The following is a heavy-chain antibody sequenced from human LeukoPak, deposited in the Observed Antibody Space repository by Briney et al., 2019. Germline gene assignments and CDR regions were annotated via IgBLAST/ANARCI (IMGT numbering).Heavy chain of an antibody. CDR3: ARERTYYYDSSGYFDY. V-gene: IGHV3-66*01. Sequence: GSLRLSCVVSGISFSDSYRTWIRQAPGKGLEWVSVIYSGGSTYYADSVKGRFTISRDNSKNTLYLQMNSLRAEDTAVYYCARERTYYYDSSGYFDYWGQGTLVTVSS. CDR1: GISFSDSY. J-gene: IGHJ4*02. CDR2: IYSGGST. D-gene: IGHD3-22*01.